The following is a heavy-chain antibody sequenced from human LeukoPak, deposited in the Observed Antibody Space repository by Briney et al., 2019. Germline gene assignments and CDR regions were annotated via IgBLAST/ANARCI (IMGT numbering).Heavy chain of an antibody. Sequence: ASVKVSCKASGYTFSSYAISWVRQAPGQGLEWMGRIIPILGIANYAQKFQGRVTITADKSTSTAYMELSSLRSEDTAVYYCARDYYDSSGYPRVGYYGMDVWGQGTTVTVSS. CDR2: IIPILGIA. V-gene: IGHV1-69*04. CDR1: GYTFSSYA. J-gene: IGHJ6*02. CDR3: ARDYYDSSGYPRVGYYGMDV. D-gene: IGHD3-22*01.